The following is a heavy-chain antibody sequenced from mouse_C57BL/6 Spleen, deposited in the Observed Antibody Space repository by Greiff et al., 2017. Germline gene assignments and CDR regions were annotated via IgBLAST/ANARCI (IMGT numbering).Heavy chain of an antibody. CDR3: ARSLDYVFDY. D-gene: IGHD2-4*01. CDR2: IDPSDSYT. CDR1: GYTFTSYW. J-gene: IGHJ2*01. V-gene: IGHV1-69*01. Sequence: VQLQQPGAELVMPGASVKLSCKASGYTFTSYWMHWVKQRPGQGLEWIGEIDPSDSYTNYNQKFKGKSTLTVDKSSSPAYMQLSSLTSEDSAVYYCARSLDYVFDYWGQGTTLTVSS.